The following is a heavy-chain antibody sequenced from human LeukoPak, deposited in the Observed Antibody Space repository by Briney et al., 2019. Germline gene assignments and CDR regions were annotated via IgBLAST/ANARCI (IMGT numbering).Heavy chain of an antibody. J-gene: IGHJ4*02. CDR1: GFTFSSYW. V-gene: IGHV3-74*01. CDR2: INPGGSSI. CDR3: ARSNQADDY. D-gene: IGHD1-14*01. Sequence: GGSLRLSCAASGFTFSSYWMHWVRQAPGKGLVWVARINPGGSSITYADSVKGRFTISRDNAKNTLYLQMDSLRAEDTGVYYCARSNQADDYWGQGTLVTVPS.